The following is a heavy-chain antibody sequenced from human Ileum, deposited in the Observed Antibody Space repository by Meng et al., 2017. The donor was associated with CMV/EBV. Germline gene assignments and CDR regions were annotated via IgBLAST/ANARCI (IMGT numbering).Heavy chain of an antibody. J-gene: IGHJ4*02. D-gene: IGHD2-15*01. CDR3: ARAALKYCSGGSCYVSPRYFDY. V-gene: IGHV4-34*01. CDR2: INHSGST. Sequence: GDYWSWLRPPPGKGLEWIGEINHSGSTNYNPSLKSRVTISVDTSKNQFSLKLSSVTAADTAVYYCARAALKYCSGGSCYVSPRYFDYWGQGTLVTVSS. CDR1: GDY.